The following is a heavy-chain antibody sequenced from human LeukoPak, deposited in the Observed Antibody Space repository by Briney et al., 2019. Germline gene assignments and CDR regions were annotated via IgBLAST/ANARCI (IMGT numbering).Heavy chain of an antibody. Sequence: SETLSLTCTVSGGSISSYYWSWIRQPPGKGLEWIGYIYNSGSTNYNPSLESRVTISVDTSKNQFSLKLNSVTAADTAVYYCASRILGSYYYGMDVWGQGTTATVSS. CDR3: ASRILGSYYYGMDV. CDR1: GGSISSYY. J-gene: IGHJ6*02. CDR2: IYNSGST. D-gene: IGHD2-15*01. V-gene: IGHV4-59*01.